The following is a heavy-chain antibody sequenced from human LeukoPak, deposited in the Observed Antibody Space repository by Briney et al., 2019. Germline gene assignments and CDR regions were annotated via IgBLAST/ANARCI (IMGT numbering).Heavy chain of an antibody. V-gene: IGHV3-33*06. J-gene: IGHJ4*02. CDR2: TWNDGTNR. CDR3: AKDAQRGFDYSNSLEY. CDR1: GFTFSHYG. Sequence: PGGSLRLSCAASGFTFSHYGMHWVRQAPGKGLEWVAVTWNDGTNRYYGDSVKGRFTISRDDSKNTVYLQMNGLRAGDTAVYYCAKDAQRGFDYSNSLEYWGQGTLVTVSS. D-gene: IGHD4-11*01.